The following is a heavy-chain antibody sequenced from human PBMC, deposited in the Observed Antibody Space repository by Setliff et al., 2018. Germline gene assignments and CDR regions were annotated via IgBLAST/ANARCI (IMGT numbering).Heavy chain of an antibody. CDR1: GYDFSSYF. V-gene: IGHV1-2*02. J-gene: IGHJ5*02. CDR2: INPNSGDT. Sequence: ASVKVSCKPSGYDFSSYFIYWLWKAPGQGLEWMGWINPNSGDTNYSQRFQGRVTMTIDTSTRTVYMELTRLRSDDTAIYYCARETSSGPRIDPWGQGTQVTVSS. D-gene: IGHD2-8*02. CDR3: ARETSSGPRIDP.